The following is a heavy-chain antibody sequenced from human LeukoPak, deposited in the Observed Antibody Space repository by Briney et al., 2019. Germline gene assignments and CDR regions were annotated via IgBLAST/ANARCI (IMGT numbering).Heavy chain of an antibody. CDR2: IRYDGSNK. J-gene: IGHJ4*02. V-gene: IGHV3-30*02. D-gene: IGHD2-2*01. CDR1: GFTFSSYG. Sequence: PGGSLRLSCAASGFTFSSYGMHWARQAPGKGLEWVAFIRYDGSNKYYADSVKGRFTISRDNSKNTLYLQMNSLRAEDTAVYYCANILGYCSSTSCPAGVTFDYWGQGTLVTVPS. CDR3: ANILGYCSSTSCPAGVTFDY.